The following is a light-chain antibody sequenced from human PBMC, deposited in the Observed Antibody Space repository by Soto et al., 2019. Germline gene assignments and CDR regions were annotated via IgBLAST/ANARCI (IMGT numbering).Light chain of an antibody. J-gene: IGKJ4*01. CDR1: QSVTSSS. CDR3: HHYGSSPLT. Sequence: EIVLTQSPGTLSLSPGERATLSCRASQSVTSSSLAWYQQKPGQAPRLLIDGASSRATGIPDKFSGSGSGTAFTLTISRLEPQDFAMYYCHHYGSSPLTLGGGSKVEIK. V-gene: IGKV3-20*01. CDR2: GAS.